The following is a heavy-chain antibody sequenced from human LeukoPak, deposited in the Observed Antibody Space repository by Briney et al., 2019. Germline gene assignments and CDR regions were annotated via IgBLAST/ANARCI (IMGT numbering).Heavy chain of an antibody. J-gene: IGHJ2*01. CDR1: GYNFTDYY. CDR3: ARLAAAGPRGSYWFFDL. CDR2: INPNSGGI. Sequence: ASVKVSCKASGYNFTDYYIHWVRQAPGQGLEWMGWINPNSGGIHYAQNFQGRVTMTRDTSICTTYMELSTMRSDDTAVYYCARLAAAGPRGSYWFFDLWGRGTLVTVSS. D-gene: IGHD3-10*01. V-gene: IGHV1-2*02.